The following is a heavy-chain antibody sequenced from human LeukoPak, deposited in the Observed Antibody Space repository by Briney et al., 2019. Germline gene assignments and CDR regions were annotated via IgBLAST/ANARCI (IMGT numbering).Heavy chain of an antibody. CDR2: ISWNSGSI. CDR1: GFTFDDYA. Sequence: PGGSLRLSCAASGFTFDDYAMHWVRQAPGKGLEWVSGISWNSGSIGYADSVKGRFTISRDNAKNSLYLQMNSLRAEDTALYYCAKDMVGMDVWGQGTTVTVSS. J-gene: IGHJ6*02. CDR3: AKDMVGMDV. V-gene: IGHV3-9*01.